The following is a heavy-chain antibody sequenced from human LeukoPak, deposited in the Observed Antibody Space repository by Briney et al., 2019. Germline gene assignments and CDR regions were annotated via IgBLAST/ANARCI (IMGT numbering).Heavy chain of an antibody. CDR3: ARQWLFNY. Sequence: GESLNISCKASGYGFSTYWIAWVRQMPGKGLEWIGIINPVDSDTRHSPSFQGQVTISADKSISTAYLQWSSLKASDTAIYYCARQWLFNYWGQGTLVTVSS. J-gene: IGHJ4*02. CDR2: INPVDSDT. V-gene: IGHV5-51*01. CDR1: GYGFSTYW. D-gene: IGHD6-19*01.